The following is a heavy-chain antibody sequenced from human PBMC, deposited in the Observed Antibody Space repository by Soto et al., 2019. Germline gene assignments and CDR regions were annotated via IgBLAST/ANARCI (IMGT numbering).Heavy chain of an antibody. CDR2: IYYSGST. V-gene: IGHV4-59*01. CDR1: GGSISSYY. CDR3: ARGDYKIREFDY. J-gene: IGHJ4*02. D-gene: IGHD3-10*01. Sequence: SETLSLTCTVSGGSISSYYWSWIRQPPGKGLEWIGYIYYSGSTNYNPSLKSRFTISVDTSKNQFSLKLSSVTAADTAVYYCARGDYKIREFDYWGQGTLVTVS.